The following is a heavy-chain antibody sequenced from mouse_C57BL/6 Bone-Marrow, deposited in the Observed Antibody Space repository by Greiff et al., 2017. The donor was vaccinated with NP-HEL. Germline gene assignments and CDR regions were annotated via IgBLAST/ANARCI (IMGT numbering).Heavy chain of an antibody. J-gene: IGHJ1*03. V-gene: IGHV1-69*01. CDR1: GYTFTSYW. CDR3: ARDYYDYDKYFDV. D-gene: IGHD2-4*01. Sequence: QVQLQQPGAELVMPGASVKLSCKASGYTFTSYWMHWVKQRPGQGLEWIGEIDPSDSYTNYNQKFKGKSTLTVDKSSSTADMQLSSLTSEDSAVYYCARDYYDYDKYFDVWGTGTTVTVSS. CDR2: IDPSDSYT.